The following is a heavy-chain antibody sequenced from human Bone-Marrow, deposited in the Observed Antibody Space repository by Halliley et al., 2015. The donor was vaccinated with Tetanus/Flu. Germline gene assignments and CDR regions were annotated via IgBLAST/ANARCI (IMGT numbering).Heavy chain of an antibody. CDR3: ARQGDNGFWSGLAAADAFYI. CDR1: GYSFINYW. J-gene: IGHJ3*02. V-gene: IGHV5-51*01. CDR2: IYPSDSET. D-gene: IGHD3-3*01. Sequence: MQLVQSGAEVKKPGESLKISCKGSGYSFINYWIGWVRQMPGKGLEWMGIIYPSDSETRYSPSFQGQVTISADKSVSTAYLQWSSLKASGTAMYYCARQGDNGFWSGLAAADAFYIWGQGTMVAVSS.